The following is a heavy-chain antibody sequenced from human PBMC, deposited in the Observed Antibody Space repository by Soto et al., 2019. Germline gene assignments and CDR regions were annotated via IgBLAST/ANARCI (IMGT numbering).Heavy chain of an antibody. CDR1: GESISSGGYY. CDR3: ARASSSSSAADY. Sequence: QVQLQESGPGLVKPSQTLSLTCNVSGESISSGGYYWSWIRHHPGKGLEWIGYIYDTESAYYNPPLKSRVTISMDTSKNQFAMRLSSVTAADTAVYYCARASSSSSAADYWGQGILGTVSS. D-gene: IGHD6-6*01. J-gene: IGHJ4*02. V-gene: IGHV4-31*03. CDR2: IYDTESA.